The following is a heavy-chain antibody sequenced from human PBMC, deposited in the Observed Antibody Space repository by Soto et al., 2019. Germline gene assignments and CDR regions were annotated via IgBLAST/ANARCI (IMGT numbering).Heavy chain of an antibody. CDR3: ATDLRQRYYGSGSYRYNWFDP. CDR1: GYTHTELS. V-gene: IGHV1-24*01. J-gene: IGHJ5*02. CDR2: FDPEDGET. D-gene: IGHD3-10*01. Sequence: ASVKVSCKVSGYTHTELSMHWVRQAPGKGLEWMGGFDPEDGETIYAQKFQGRVTMTEDTSTDTAYMELSSLRSEDTAVYYCATDLRQRYYGSGSYRYNWFDPWGQGTLVTVSS.